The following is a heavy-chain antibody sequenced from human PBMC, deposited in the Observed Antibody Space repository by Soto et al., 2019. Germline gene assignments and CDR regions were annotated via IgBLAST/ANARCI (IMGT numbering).Heavy chain of an antibody. Sequence: GGSLRLSCAASGFTFSNAWMNWVRQAPGKGLEWVGRIKSKTDGGTTDYAAPVKGRFTISRDDSKNTLYLQMNSLKTEDTAVYYCTTDLSDPSYYYDSSGYTDYWGQGTLVTVSS. V-gene: IGHV3-15*07. CDR3: TTDLSDPSYYYDSSGYTDY. D-gene: IGHD3-22*01. CDR2: IKSKTDGGTT. CDR1: GFTFSNAW. J-gene: IGHJ4*02.